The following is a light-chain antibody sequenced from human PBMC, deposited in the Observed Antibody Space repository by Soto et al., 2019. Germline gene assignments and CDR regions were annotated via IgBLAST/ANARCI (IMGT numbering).Light chain of an antibody. J-gene: IGKJ1*01. CDR1: RSLSSDY. CDR2: HAS. Sequence: IVLMLSPDTLSLFPGERATLSCRASRSLSSDYLACYQQKPGQAPRLLFYHASRRATGTPDRFSVSGSGTDFTLTISRLEPGDFAVYYCQQYGDTRRSFGQGTKVDIK. V-gene: IGKV3-20*01. CDR3: QQYGDTRRS.